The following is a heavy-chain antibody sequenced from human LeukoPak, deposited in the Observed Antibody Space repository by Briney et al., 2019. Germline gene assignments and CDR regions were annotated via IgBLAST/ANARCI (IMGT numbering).Heavy chain of an antibody. CDR2: ISYDGSNK. J-gene: IGHJ4*02. CDR1: GFTFSSYA. V-gene: IGHV3-30-3*01. Sequence: GGSLRLSCAASGFTFSSYAMHWVRQAPGKGLEWVAVISYDGSNKYYADSVKGRFTISRDNSKNTLYLQMNSLRAEDTAVYYCARDGDYGGYGSGYYWGQGTLVTVSS. CDR3: ARDGDYGGYGSGYY. D-gene: IGHD4-17*01.